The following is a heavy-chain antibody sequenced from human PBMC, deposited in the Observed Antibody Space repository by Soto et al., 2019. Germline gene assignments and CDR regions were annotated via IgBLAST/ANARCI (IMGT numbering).Heavy chain of an antibody. CDR3: ARAMFFSSDDYYYYYGRDV. J-gene: IGHJ6*02. V-gene: IGHV4-59*01. Sequence: SETLSLTCTVSGGSISSYYWSWIRQPPGKGLEWIGYIYYSGSTNYNPSLKSRVTISVDTSKNQFSLKLSSVTAADTAVYYCARAMFFSSDDYYYYYGRDVWGQGPTVTVSS. CDR2: IYYSGST. CDR1: GGSISSYY. D-gene: IGHD3-10*02.